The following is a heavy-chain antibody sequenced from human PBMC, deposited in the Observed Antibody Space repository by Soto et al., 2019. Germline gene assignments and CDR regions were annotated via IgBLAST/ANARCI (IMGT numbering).Heavy chain of an antibody. Sequence: PGGSLRLSCAASGFTFSSYAMSWVRQAPGKGLEWVSAISGSGGSTYYADSVKGRFTISRDNSKNTLYLQMNSLRAEDTAVYYCAKHLIVVVPAAIPYYYSMDVWGQGTTVTVSS. CDR2: ISGSGGST. D-gene: IGHD2-2*02. CDR1: GFTFSSYA. J-gene: IGHJ6*02. CDR3: AKHLIVVVPAAIPYYYSMDV. V-gene: IGHV3-23*01.